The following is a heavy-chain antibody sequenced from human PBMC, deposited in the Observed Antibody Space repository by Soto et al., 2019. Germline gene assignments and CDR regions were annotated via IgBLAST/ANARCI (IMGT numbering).Heavy chain of an antibody. D-gene: IGHD6-19*01. Sequence: EVQLVESGGGLVQPGGSLRLSCAASGFTFSSYWMSWVRQAPGKGLEWVANIKQDGSEKYYVDSVKGRFTISRDNAKNSLYMQMNSLRAEDTAVYYCALAVAGDYYFDYWGQGTLVTVSS. V-gene: IGHV3-7*05. J-gene: IGHJ4*02. CDR2: IKQDGSEK. CDR3: ALAVAGDYYFDY. CDR1: GFTFSSYW.